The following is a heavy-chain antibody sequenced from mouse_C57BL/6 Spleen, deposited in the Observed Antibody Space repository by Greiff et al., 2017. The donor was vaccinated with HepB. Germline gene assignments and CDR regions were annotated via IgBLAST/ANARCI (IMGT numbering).Heavy chain of an antibody. J-gene: IGHJ2*01. CDR3: ARQKYYGSHYYFDY. D-gene: IGHD1-1*01. CDR1: GFTFSDYG. V-gene: IGHV5-17*01. CDR2: ISSGSSTI. Sequence: EVQLVESGGGLVKPGGSLKLSCAASGFTFSDYGMHWVRQAPEKGLEWVAYISSGSSTIYYADTVKGRFTISRDNAKNTLFLQMTSLRSEDTAMYYCARQKYYGSHYYFDYWGQGTTLTVSS.